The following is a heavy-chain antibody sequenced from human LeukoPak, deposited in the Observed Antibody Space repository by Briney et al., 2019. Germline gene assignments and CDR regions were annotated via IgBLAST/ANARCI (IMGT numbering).Heavy chain of an antibody. V-gene: IGHV3-33*06. CDR3: AKDAQRGFDYSNSLEY. D-gene: IGHD4-11*01. CDR2: IWSDATEK. CDR1: GFTYSHYG. Sequence: GRSLRLSCAASGFTYSHYGMHWVRQAAGKGLEWVAVIWSDATEKYYGDAVKGRFTISRDNSRNTLYLQMNSLRVEDTAVYYCAKDAQRGFDYSNSLEYWGQGTLVTVSS. J-gene: IGHJ4*02.